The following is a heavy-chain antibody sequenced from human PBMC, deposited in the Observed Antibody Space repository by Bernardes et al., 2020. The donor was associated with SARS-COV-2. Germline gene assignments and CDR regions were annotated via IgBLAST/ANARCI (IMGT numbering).Heavy chain of an antibody. CDR2: INSDGSSK. V-gene: IGHV3-74*01. Sequence: VGSLLPSCAASGFTLRNSWMYWVRQAPGTGLVWVSRINSDGSSKSYADSVKGRFTISRDNAKNTLYLQMNSLRAEDTAVYYCARGSWAYGLDVWGQGTTVTVSS. CDR1: GFTLRNSW. J-gene: IGHJ6*02. CDR3: ARGSWAYGLDV.